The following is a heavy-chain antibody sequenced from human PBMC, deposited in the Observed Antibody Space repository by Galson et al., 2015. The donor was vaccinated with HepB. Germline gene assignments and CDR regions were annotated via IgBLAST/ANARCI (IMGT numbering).Heavy chain of an antibody. CDR2: ISYDGSNK. CDR1: GFTFSNYG. V-gene: IGHV3-30*18. CDR3: AKDPYLYSAPAGTMAGFDY. D-gene: IGHD6-19*01. Sequence: LRLSCAASGFTFSNYGMHWVRQAPGKGPECVAVISYDGSNKYYAHSVKGRFTIPRVNSKNTLYLQMNSLRAEDTALYYCAKDPYLYSAPAGTMAGFDYWGQGTLVTVSS. J-gene: IGHJ4*02.